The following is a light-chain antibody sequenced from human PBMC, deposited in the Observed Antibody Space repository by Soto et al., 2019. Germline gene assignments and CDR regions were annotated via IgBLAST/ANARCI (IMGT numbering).Light chain of an antibody. CDR1: QAVNTR. CDR3: HQRQSWPRT. Sequence: EIVLTQSPATLSSFPGDRVTLSCRASQAVNTRLAWYQHKTGQAPRLLIYLTSNRDAGIPARFSGSGSGTDSTLTISEVEPEDFEVYYCHQRQSWPRTFGQGTKVDIK. J-gene: IGKJ1*01. V-gene: IGKV3-11*01. CDR2: LTS.